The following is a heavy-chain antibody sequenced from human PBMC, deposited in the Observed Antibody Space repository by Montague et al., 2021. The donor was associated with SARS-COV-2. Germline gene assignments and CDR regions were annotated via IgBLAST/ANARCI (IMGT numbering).Heavy chain of an antibody. CDR3: ARGIAGTYCGGDCYNNWFDP. V-gene: IGHV4-59*01. D-gene: IGHD2-21*02. CDR2: IYYSGST. CDR1: GGSISSYY. J-gene: IGHJ5*02. Sequence: SEILSLTCTVSGGSISSYYWSWIRQPPGKGLEWIGYIYYSGSTNYNPSLKSRVTISVDTSKNRFSLKLSSVTAADTAVYYCARGIAGTYCGGDCYNNWFDPWGQGTLVTVSS.